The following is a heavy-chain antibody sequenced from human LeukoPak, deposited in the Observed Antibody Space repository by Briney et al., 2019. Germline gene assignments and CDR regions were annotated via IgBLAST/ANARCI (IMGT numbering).Heavy chain of an antibody. CDR3: ARPRLFRNDAFDI. J-gene: IGHJ3*02. D-gene: IGHD2/OR15-2a*01. CDR1: GGSISSSSYY. V-gene: IGHV4-39*01. CDR2: IYYSGST. Sequence: SETLSLTCTVSGGSISSSSYYWGWIRQPPGKGLEWIGSIYYSGSTYYNPSLKRRITISVDTSKNQFSLKLSSVTAADTAVYYCARPRLFRNDAFDIWGQGTMVTVSS.